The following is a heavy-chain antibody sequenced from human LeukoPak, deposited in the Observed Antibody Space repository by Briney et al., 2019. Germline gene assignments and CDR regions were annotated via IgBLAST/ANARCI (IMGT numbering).Heavy chain of an antibody. Sequence: GGSLRLSCAASGFIVSSNYMSWVRQAPGKGLEWVSVIYSGGTTYYADSVKGRFTISRDTSKNTLYLQMNSLRAEDTAVYYCARVSHKYTGYQYCFDYWGQGTLVTVSS. CDR3: ARVSHKYTGYQYCFDY. D-gene: IGHD5-12*01. CDR2: IYSGGTT. CDR1: GFIVSSNY. V-gene: IGHV3-53*01. J-gene: IGHJ4*02.